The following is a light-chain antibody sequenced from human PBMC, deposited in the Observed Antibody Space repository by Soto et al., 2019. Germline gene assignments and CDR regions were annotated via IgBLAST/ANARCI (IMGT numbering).Light chain of an antibody. CDR3: QQYNSYSRT. Sequence: DIQMTQSPSPLSASVGERDTITCPASQSISSWLAWYQQKPGKAPKLLIYDASSLESGVPSRFSGSGSGTEFTLTISSLQLDDFATYYCQQYNSYSRTFGQGTKVDIK. CDR2: DAS. CDR1: QSISSW. J-gene: IGKJ1*01. V-gene: IGKV1-5*01.